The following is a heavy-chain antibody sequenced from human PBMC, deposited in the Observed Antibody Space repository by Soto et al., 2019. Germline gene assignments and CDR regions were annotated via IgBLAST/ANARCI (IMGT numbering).Heavy chain of an antibody. D-gene: IGHD2-21*02. CDR3: ATGRYGGNSDYYGMDV. J-gene: IGHJ6*02. CDR1: GYTLTELS. Sequence: ASVKVSCKVSGYTLTELSMHWVRQAPGKGLEWMGGFDPEDGETIYAQKFQGRVTMTEDTSTDTAYMELSRLRSEDTAVYYCATGRYGGNSDYYGMDVWGQGTTVTVSS. CDR2: FDPEDGET. V-gene: IGHV1-24*01.